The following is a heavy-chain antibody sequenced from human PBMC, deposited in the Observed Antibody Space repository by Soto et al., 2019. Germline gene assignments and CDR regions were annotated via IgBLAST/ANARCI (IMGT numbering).Heavy chain of an antibody. CDR1: GDSVSSNSAA. CDR3: ARDHYSSSWYRGVWFDP. Sequence: SPTLSLTCAISGDSVSSNSAAWNWIRQSPSRGLEWLGRTYYRSKWYNDYAVSVKSRITINPDTSKNQFSLQLNSVTPEDTAVYYCARDHYSSSWYRGVWFDPWGQGTLVTVSS. V-gene: IGHV6-1*01. D-gene: IGHD6-13*01. CDR2: TYYRSKWYN. J-gene: IGHJ5*02.